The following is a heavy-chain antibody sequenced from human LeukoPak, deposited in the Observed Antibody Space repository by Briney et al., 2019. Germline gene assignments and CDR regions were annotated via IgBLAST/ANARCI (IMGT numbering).Heavy chain of an antibody. J-gene: IGHJ6*03. D-gene: IGHD3-10*01. V-gene: IGHV4-59*01. CDR3: ARGPMGGDYYYYMDV. CDR1: GRSISSYC. CDR2: IYYSGST. Sequence: SETLSLTCTVSGRSISSYCGSWIRQPPGEGLEWIGYIYYSGSTNHNPSLEGPVTISLDTPKNQFSLKLRSLTAADTAVYYCARGPMGGDYYYYMDVWGKGNTVTVSS.